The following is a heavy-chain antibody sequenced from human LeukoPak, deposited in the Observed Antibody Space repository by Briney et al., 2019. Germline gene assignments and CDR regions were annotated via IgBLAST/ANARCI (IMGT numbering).Heavy chain of an antibody. CDR3: VADPINFDF. V-gene: IGHV4-34*08. CDR1: GFTFSDYY. CDR2: IYSSGNP. Sequence: LRLSCAASGFTFSDYYMSWIRQPPGKGLEWIGSIYSSGNPIYNASLKSRIAISVDTSQNKFSLRLNYVTAADTAVYYCVADPINFDFWGQGTLVTVSS. J-gene: IGHJ4*02.